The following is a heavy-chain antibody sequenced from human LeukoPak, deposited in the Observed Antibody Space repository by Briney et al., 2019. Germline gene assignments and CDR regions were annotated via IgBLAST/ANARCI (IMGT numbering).Heavy chain of an antibody. D-gene: IGHD1-7*01. CDR3: AKVAVNYPSAESYFDY. Sequence: GGSLRLSCVASGFAFNSCAMSWVRRAPGKGLEWVSGISSGGDNTYHADSVKGRLTVSRDNSKNTLYLQMNSLRAEDTAIYYCAKVAVNYPSAESYFDYWGQGTLVTVSS. V-gene: IGHV3-23*01. J-gene: IGHJ4*02. CDR2: ISSGGDNT. CDR1: GFAFNSCA.